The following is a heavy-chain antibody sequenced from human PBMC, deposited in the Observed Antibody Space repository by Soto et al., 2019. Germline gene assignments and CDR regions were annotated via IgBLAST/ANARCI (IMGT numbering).Heavy chain of an antibody. V-gene: IGHV4-39*01. CDR1: GDSISSNSYY. Sequence: QLQLQESGPGLVKPSETLSLTCTVSGDSISSNSYYWGWIRQPPGKGLEWIGSIYYSGITYYNPSLKSRVTISVDTSNNQFSLKLSSVTAADTAFYYCARQSSTSLASRYFDYWGQGTLVTVSS. CDR3: ARQSSTSLASRYFDY. D-gene: IGHD3-3*01. CDR2: IYYSGIT. J-gene: IGHJ4*02.